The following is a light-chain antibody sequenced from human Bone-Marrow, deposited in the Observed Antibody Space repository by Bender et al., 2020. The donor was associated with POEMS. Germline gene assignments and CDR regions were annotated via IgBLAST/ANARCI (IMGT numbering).Light chain of an antibody. V-gene: IGLV2-14*02. CDR3: NAYTRSSTLV. CDR2: EVS. Sequence: QSALTQPASVSGSPGQSITISCTGASSDFGSYKFVSWFQQHPGKAPRLMIYEVSKWPSGVSNRFSGSMSGNTASLTISGLQAEDEADYYCNAYTRSSTLVFGGGTKLTV. J-gene: IGLJ3*02. CDR1: SSDFGSYKF.